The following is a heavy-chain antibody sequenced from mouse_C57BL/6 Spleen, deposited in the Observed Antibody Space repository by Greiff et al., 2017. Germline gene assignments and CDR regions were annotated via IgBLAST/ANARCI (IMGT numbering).Heavy chain of an antibody. CDR2: IHPNSGST. V-gene: IGHV1-64*01. Sequence: QVQLQQPGAELVKPGASVKLSCKASGYTFTSYWMHWVKQRPGQGLEWIGMIHPNSGSTNYNEKFKSKATLTLDKSSSAAYMRLSSLTSEDSAVYYCARLVYDGYYDYWGQGTTLTVSS. CDR3: ARLVYDGYYDY. CDR1: GYTFTSYW. J-gene: IGHJ2*01. D-gene: IGHD2-3*01.